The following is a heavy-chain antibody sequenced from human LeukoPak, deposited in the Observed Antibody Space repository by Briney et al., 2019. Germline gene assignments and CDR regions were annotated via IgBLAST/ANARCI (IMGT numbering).Heavy chain of an antibody. CDR3: ASPGSFYDILTGPGYCDY. J-gene: IGHJ4*02. D-gene: IGHD3-9*01. Sequence: ASVKASCKASGYTFTGYYMHWVRQAPGQRLQLMGWINPDSGDTNYAQRFQGKVTMTRDMSISTAYMELSSLTSDDTAVYYCASPGSFYDILTGPGYCDYWGQGTLVTVSS. CDR2: INPDSGDT. CDR1: GYTFTGYY. V-gene: IGHV1-2*02.